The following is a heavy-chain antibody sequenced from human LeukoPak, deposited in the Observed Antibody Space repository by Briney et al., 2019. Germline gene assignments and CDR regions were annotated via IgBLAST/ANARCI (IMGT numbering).Heavy chain of an antibody. V-gene: IGHV3-21*01. J-gene: IGHJ4*02. CDR1: GFTFSSYS. Sequence: PGGSLRLSCAASGFTFSSYSMNWVRQALGKGLEWVSSISSSSSYIYYADSVKGRFTISRDNAKNSLYLQMNSLRAEDTAVYYCARDPDEDSSGLPGYWGQGTLVTVSS. CDR3: ARDPDEDSSGLPGY. CDR2: ISSSSSYI. D-gene: IGHD3-22*01.